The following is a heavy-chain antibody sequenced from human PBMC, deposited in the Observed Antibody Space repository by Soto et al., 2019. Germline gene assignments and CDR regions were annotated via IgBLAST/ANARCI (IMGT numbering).Heavy chain of an antibody. Sequence: PGGSLRLSCEGSGFTFSDYYISWIRQALGKGLEWISYSSNSGTFSRYADSVKGRFSISRDNTKNLLYMQMNSLRAEDTAVYYCARRHSSGWYFHFCGQRTPVTV. V-gene: IGHV3-11*06. D-gene: IGHD6-19*01. CDR2: SSNSGTFS. CDR3: ARRHSSGWYFHF. CDR1: GFTFSDYY. J-gene: IGHJ4*02.